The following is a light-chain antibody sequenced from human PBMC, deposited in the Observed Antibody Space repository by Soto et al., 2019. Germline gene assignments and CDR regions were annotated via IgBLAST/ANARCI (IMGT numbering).Light chain of an antibody. Sequence: EIVLTQSPGTLSLTPGERATLSCSASQSISSSYLAWYQQKPGQAPRLLVYGVSSRASDVPDRFSGSGSGTDFTLTISSLEPEDSAVYYCQQYTDSRTFGQGTKVDIK. J-gene: IGKJ1*01. CDR1: QSISSSY. CDR2: GVS. V-gene: IGKV3-20*01. CDR3: QQYTDSRT.